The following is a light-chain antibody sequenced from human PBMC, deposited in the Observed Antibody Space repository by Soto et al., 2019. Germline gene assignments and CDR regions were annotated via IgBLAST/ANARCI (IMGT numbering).Light chain of an antibody. CDR1: GSNIGAGYD. Sequence: QSVLTQPPSVSGALGQRVTISCTGSGSNIGAGYDVHWYQQLPGTAPKLLIYGNSNRPSGVPDRFSGSKSGTSASLAITGLQAEDEADYYCQSYDSSLSEWVFGGGTQLTVL. CDR3: QSYDSSLSEWV. V-gene: IGLV1-40*01. J-gene: IGLJ3*02. CDR2: GNS.